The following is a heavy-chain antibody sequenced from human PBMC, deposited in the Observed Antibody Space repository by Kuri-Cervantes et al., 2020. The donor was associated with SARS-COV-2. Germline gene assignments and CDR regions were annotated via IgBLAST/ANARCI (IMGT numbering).Heavy chain of an antibody. Sequence: GESLKISCAASGFTFSSFSIQWVRQPPGQGLEWVALILYDGSQQFYADSVKGRFTISRDNSKKTVYLQMNNLRPDDTALYYCARVGVSVYFQHWGQGTLVTVSS. V-gene: IGHV3-30*03. CDR1: GFTFSSFS. J-gene: IGHJ1*01. CDR3: ARVGVSVYFQH. CDR2: ILYDGSQQ. D-gene: IGHD3-16*01.